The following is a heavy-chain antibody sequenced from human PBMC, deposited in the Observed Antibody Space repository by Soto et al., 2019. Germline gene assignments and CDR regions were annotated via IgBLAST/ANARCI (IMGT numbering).Heavy chain of an antibody. Sequence: QITLKESGPTLVKPTQTLTLTCTFSGFSLSTSGVAVGWIRQPPGKALEWLALIYWDDDKRYSPSLKSRLTITKDTCKNQVVLTMTNMDPVDTATYYCAHRRGYYGSGSYSGMFWFDPWGQGTLVTVSS. D-gene: IGHD3-10*01. CDR1: GFSLSTSGVA. CDR2: IYWDDDK. J-gene: IGHJ5*02. CDR3: AHRRGYYGSGSYSGMFWFDP. V-gene: IGHV2-5*02.